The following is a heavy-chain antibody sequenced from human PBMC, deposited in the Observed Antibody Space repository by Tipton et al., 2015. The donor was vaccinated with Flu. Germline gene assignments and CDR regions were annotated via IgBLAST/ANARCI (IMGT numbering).Heavy chain of an antibody. CDR3: ARRGRRSYYDSSGYLNWFDP. V-gene: IGHV4-34*01. CDR1: GGSFSGYY. J-gene: IGHJ5*02. Sequence: TLSLTCAVYGGSFSGYYWSWIRQPPGKGLEWIGEINHSGSTNYNPSLKSRVTISVDTSKNQFSLKLGSVTAADTAVYYCARRGRRSYYDSSGYLNWFDPWGQGTLVTVSS. CDR2: INHSGST. D-gene: IGHD3-22*01.